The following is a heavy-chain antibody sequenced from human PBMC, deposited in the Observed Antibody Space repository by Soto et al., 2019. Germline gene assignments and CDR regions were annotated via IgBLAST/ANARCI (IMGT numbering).Heavy chain of an antibody. CDR3: TTGLTIFGVVIDP. CDR2: IKSKSDGATT. CDR1: VFTFSNAL. Sequence: RLSCAASVFTFSNALMTWVRQAPGKGLEWVGRIKSKSDGATTDYAAPVRGRFIISRDDSKNTLYPQMNSLKTEDTAVYYCTTGLTIFGVVIDPWGQGTLVTVSS. D-gene: IGHD3-3*01. V-gene: IGHV3-15*01. J-gene: IGHJ5*02.